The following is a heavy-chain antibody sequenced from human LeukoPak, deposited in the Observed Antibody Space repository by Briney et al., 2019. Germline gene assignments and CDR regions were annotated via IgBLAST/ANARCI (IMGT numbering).Heavy chain of an antibody. V-gene: IGHV1-18*01. D-gene: IGHD3-22*01. Sequence: ASVKVSCKASGYTFTSYGISWVRQAPGQGLEWMGWISAYNGNTNYAQKLQGRVTMTTDTSTSTAYMELRSLRSGDTAVYYCARDTDYYDSSGYYPFDYWGQGTLVTVSS. J-gene: IGHJ4*02. CDR3: ARDTDYYDSSGYYPFDY. CDR1: GYTFTSYG. CDR2: ISAYNGNT.